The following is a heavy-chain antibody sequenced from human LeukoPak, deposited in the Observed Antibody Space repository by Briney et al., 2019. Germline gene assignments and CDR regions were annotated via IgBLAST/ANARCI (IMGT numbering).Heavy chain of an antibody. Sequence: SETLSLTCNVSGASFNYYYWSWIRQPAGKGLEWIGRVDLGGSTNYNPSLKSRVMMSLDKANNQFSLRLSSVTAADTATYYCARDHCDDAACYPFDRWGQGTLVTVSS. J-gene: IGHJ4*02. CDR3: ARDHCDDAACYPFDR. V-gene: IGHV4-4*07. CDR1: GASFNYYY. D-gene: IGHD2-21*01. CDR2: VDLGGST.